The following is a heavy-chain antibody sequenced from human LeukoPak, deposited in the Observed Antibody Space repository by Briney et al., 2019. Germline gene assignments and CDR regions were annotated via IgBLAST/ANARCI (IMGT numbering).Heavy chain of an antibody. CDR3: ARQRQHCDGGSCFPPDH. CDR2: IYYTGRA. J-gene: IGHJ4*01. Sequence: SETLSLTCTVSGASISSTSDYWGWIRQPPGQGLEWIGTIYYTGRAYYNPSLKSRLTISVDMAKNQFSLKLNSMTATDTAIYYCARQRQHCDGGSCFPPDHWGLGTLVTVSS. V-gene: IGHV4-39*01. D-gene: IGHD2-15*01. CDR1: GASISSTSDY.